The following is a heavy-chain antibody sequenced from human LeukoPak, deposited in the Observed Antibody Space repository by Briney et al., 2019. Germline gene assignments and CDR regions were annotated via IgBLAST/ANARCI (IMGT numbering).Heavy chain of an antibody. CDR3: ARLGYCGGDCYSGYYYGMDV. V-gene: IGHV3-30-3*01. Sequence: GGSLRLSCAASGFTFSSYAMHWVRQAPGKGLEWVAVISYDGSNKYYADSVKGRFTISRDNSKNTLYLQMNSLRAEDTAVYYCARLGYCGGDCYSGYYYGMDVWGQGTTVTVSS. D-gene: IGHD2-21*02. J-gene: IGHJ6*02. CDR2: ISYDGSNK. CDR1: GFTFSSYA.